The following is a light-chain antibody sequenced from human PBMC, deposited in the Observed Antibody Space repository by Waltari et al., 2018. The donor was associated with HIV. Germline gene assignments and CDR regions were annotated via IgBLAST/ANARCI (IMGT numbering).Light chain of an antibody. J-gene: IGLJ2*01. Sequence: SVLTQPPSASGTPGQRVTISCSGGTSNIGSNDVFWYQHLPGTAPKLLIHRNVRRPSGVPDRFSGSAAGNSASRAISGLRSEDEADYYCVAWDDGLRGVVFGGGTRVAVL. CDR1: TSNIGSND. CDR3: VAWDDGLRGVV. V-gene: IGLV1-47*01. CDR2: RNV.